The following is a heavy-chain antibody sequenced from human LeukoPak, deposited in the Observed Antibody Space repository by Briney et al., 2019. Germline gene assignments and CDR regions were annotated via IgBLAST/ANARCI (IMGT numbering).Heavy chain of an antibody. J-gene: IGHJ4*02. CDR3: ARRLHGYFDY. V-gene: IGHV3-30-3*01. Sequence: GGSLRLSCAASGFTFSSYAMHWVRQAPGKGLEWVAVISCDGSNKYYADSVKGRFTISRDNSKNTLYLQMNSLRAEDTAVYYCARRLHGYFDYWGQGTLVTVSS. D-gene: IGHD2-15*01. CDR2: ISCDGSNK. CDR1: GFTFSSYA.